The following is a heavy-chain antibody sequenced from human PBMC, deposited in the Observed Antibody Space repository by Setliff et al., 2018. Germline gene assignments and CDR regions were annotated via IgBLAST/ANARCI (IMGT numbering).Heavy chain of an antibody. CDR1: GFTFSSYA. Sequence: GESLTISCAASGFTFSSYAMSWVRQAPGKGLEWVSAISGSGGSTYYADSVKGRFTISRDNSKNTLYLQMNSLRAEDTAVYYCAKVKQQLAFDYWGQGTLVTVSS. D-gene: IGHD6-13*01. V-gene: IGHV3-23*01. CDR3: AKVKQQLAFDY. J-gene: IGHJ4*02. CDR2: ISGSGGST.